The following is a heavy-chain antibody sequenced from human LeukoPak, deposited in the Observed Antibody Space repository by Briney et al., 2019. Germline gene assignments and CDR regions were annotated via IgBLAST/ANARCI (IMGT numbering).Heavy chain of an antibody. CDR3: ARDRPPQNIRGVKGGYYFDY. Sequence: SETLSLTCTVSGGSISSRTYYWGWLRQPPGKGLEWIGGFYYSGSTYYNPSLKSRVTISLDTSKNQFSLKLSSVTAADTAVYYCARDRPPQNIRGVKGGYYFDYWGQGTLVTVSS. CDR1: GGSISSRTYY. V-gene: IGHV4-39*07. D-gene: IGHD3-10*01. J-gene: IGHJ4*02. CDR2: FYYSGST.